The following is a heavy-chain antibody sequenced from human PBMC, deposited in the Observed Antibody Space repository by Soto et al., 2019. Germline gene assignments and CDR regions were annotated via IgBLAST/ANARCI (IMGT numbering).Heavy chain of an antibody. V-gene: IGHV6-1*01. J-gene: IGHJ3*02. CDR1: GDSVSRNSAA. D-gene: IGHD6-19*01. CDR2: TYYRSKWYN. CDR3: ARDQPGSGWYWAFDI. Sequence: SQTLSLTCAISGDSVSRNSAAWHWIRQSPSRGLEWLGRTYYRSKWYNDYAVSVKSRIPITPETSKNQFSLQLNSVTPEDTAVYYCARDQPGSGWYWAFDIWAQGTMVTVSS.